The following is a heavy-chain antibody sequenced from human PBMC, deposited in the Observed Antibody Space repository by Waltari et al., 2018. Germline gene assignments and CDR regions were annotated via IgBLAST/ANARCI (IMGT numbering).Heavy chain of an antibody. CDR1: GYTFTSYA. J-gene: IGHJ4*02. D-gene: IGHD2-15*01. Sequence: QVQLVQSGAEVKKPGASVKVSCKASGYTFTSYAMHWVRQAPGQRLEWMGWINAGNGNTKYSQKCQGRVTITRDTSASTAYMELSSLRSEDTAVYYCASECSGGSCPQFYWGQGTLVTVSS. CDR3: ASECSGGSCPQFY. V-gene: IGHV1-3*01. CDR2: INAGNGNT.